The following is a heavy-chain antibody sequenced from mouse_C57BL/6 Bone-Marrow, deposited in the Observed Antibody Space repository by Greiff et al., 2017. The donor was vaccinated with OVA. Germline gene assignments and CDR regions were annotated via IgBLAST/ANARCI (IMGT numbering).Heavy chain of an antibody. CDR1: GFTFSDYY. CDR2: ISNGGGST. CDR3: ARGYGSSHWYFDV. V-gene: IGHV5-12*01. D-gene: IGHD1-1*01. Sequence: EVNVVESGGGLVQPGGSLKLSCAASGFTFSDYYMYWVRQTPEKRLEWVAYISNGGGSTYYPDTVKGRFTISRDNAKSTLYLQMSRLKSEDTAMYYCARGYGSSHWYFDVWGTGTTVTVSS. J-gene: IGHJ1*03.